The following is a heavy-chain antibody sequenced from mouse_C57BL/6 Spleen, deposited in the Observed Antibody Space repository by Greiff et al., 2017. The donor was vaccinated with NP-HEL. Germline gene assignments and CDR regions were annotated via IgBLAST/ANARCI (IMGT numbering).Heavy chain of an antibody. CDR1: GYTFTSYG. J-gene: IGHJ2*01. V-gene: IGHV1-81*01. CDR3: ARCFYYFDY. CDR2: IYPRSGNT. Sequence: QVHVKQSGAELARPGASVKLSCKASGYTFTSYGISWVKQRTGQGLEWIGEIYPRSGNTYYNEKFKGKATLTADKSSSTAYMELRSLTSEDSAVYFCARCFYYFDYWGQGTTLTVSS.